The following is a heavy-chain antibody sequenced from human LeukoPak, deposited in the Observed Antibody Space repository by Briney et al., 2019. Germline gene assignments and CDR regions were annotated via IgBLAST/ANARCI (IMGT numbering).Heavy chain of an antibody. CDR3: ARAIPFRYLLGGDYYERSSHGFDI. D-gene: IGHD2-21*02. V-gene: IGHV1-8*01. CDR1: GYTFTRHD. J-gene: IGHJ3*02. Sequence: ASVKVSCKASGYTFTRHDVNWARQATGQGLEWMGWINPNSTNTGYAQKFQGRVTLTTDTSTSTAYMELSSLDSEDTAVYYCARAIPFRYLLGGDYYERSSHGFDIWGQGTMTTVSS. CDR2: INPNSTNT.